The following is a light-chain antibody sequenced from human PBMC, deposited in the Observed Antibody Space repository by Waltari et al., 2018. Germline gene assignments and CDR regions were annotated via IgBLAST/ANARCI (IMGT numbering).Light chain of an antibody. CDR3: QQYNNWPPLFT. J-gene: IGKJ3*01. Sequence: EIVMTQSPATLSVSPGDRATLSCRAGQSVSSNLAWYQQKPGQAPRLLIYGASTRATGIPARFSGTGSGTEFTLTISSLQSEDFAVYYCQQYNNWPPLFTFGPGTKVDMK. CDR1: QSVSSN. V-gene: IGKV3D-15*01. CDR2: GAS.